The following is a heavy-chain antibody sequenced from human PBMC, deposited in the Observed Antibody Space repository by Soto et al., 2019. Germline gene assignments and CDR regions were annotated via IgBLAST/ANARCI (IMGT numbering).Heavy chain of an antibody. CDR1: GFTFSSYG. CDR2: IWYDGSNK. CDR3: ARSITIFGVVIGYYFDY. Sequence: GSLRLSCAASGFTFSSYGMHWVRQAPGKGLEWVAVIWYDGSNKYYADSVKGRFTISRDNSKNTLYLQMNSLRAEDTAVYYCARSITIFGVVIGYYFDYWGQGTLVTVSS. J-gene: IGHJ4*02. D-gene: IGHD3-3*01. V-gene: IGHV3-33*01.